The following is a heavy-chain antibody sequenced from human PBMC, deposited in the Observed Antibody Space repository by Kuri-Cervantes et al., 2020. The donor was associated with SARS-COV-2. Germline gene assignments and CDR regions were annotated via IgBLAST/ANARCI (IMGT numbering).Heavy chain of an antibody. D-gene: IGHD6-19*01. V-gene: IGHV1-69*13. CDR2: IIPIFGTA. CDR3: ARGRVAGSHLSFYY. J-gene: IGHJ4*02. Sequence: SVKVSCKASGGTFSSYAISWVRQAPGQGLGWMGGIIPIFGTANYAQKFQGRVTITADESTSTAYMELSSLRSEDTAVYYCARGRVAGSHLSFYYWGQGTLVTVSS. CDR1: GGTFSSYA.